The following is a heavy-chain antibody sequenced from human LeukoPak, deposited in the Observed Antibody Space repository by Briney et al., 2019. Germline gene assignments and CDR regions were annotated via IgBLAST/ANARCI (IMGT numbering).Heavy chain of an antibody. D-gene: IGHD6-13*01. CDR3: ARGIAAAGTWFDP. CDR1: GLTFSSYS. CDR2: ISSSSSYI. Sequence: GGSLRLSCAASGLTFSSYSMNWVRQAPGKGREWVSSISSSSSYICYADSVKGRFTISRDNAKNSLYLQMNSLRAEDTAVYYCARGIAAAGTWFDPWGQGTLVTVSS. J-gene: IGHJ5*02. V-gene: IGHV3-21*01.